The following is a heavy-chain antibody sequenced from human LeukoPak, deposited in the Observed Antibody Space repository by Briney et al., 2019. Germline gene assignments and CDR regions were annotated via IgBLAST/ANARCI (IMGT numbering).Heavy chain of an antibody. D-gene: IGHD3-22*01. Sequence: KPSETLSLACTVSGGSISSGGYYWSWIRQHPGKGLEWIGYIYYSGNAYYNPSLKSRVTISVDTSKNLFSLKLSSVTAADTAVYYCARAGYDSSGYSTYYFDYWGQGTLVTVSS. J-gene: IGHJ4*02. CDR3: ARAGYDSSGYSTYYFDY. CDR2: IYYSGNA. V-gene: IGHV4-31*03. CDR1: GGSISSGGYY.